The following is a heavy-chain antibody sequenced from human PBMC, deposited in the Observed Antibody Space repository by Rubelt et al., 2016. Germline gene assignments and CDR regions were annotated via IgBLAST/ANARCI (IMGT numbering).Heavy chain of an antibody. CDR1: GGSFSGYY. V-gene: IGHV4-34*11. Sequence: QVQLQQWGAGLLKPSETLSLTCAVYGGSFSGYYWSWIRQPPGKGLEWIGYIYYSGSTNYNPSLKSRVTISVDTYKNQVSLKLSSVTAADTAVYYCARELAARPGWFDPWGQGTLVTVSS. D-gene: IGHD6-6*01. J-gene: IGHJ5*02. CDR2: IYYSGST. CDR3: ARELAARPGWFDP.